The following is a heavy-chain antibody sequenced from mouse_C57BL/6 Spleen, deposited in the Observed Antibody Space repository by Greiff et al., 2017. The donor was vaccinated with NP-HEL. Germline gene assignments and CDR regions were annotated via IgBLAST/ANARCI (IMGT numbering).Heavy chain of an antibody. J-gene: IGHJ2*01. Sequence: EVQLQESGPELVKPGASVKISCKASGYSFTDYNMNWVKQSNGKSLEWIGVINPNYGTTSYNQKFKGKATLTVDQSSSTAYMQLNSLTSEDSAVYYCARSGKFITTVVFDYWGQGTTLTVSS. CDR2: INPNYGTT. CDR3: ARSGKFITTVVFDY. D-gene: IGHD1-1*01. CDR1: GYSFTDYN. V-gene: IGHV1-39*01.